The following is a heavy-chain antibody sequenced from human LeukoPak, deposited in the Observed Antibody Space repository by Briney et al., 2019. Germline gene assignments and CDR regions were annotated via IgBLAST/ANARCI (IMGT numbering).Heavy chain of an antibody. Sequence: SETLSLTCAVYGGSFSGYYWSWIRQPPGKGLEWIGEINHSGSTNYNPSLKSRVTISVDTSKNQFSLKLSSVTAADTAVYYCARRGNYYDSELSPFDYWGQGTLVTVSS. CDR2: INHSGST. CDR3: ARRGNYYDSELSPFDY. D-gene: IGHD3-22*01. CDR1: GGSFSGYY. J-gene: IGHJ4*02. V-gene: IGHV4-34*01.